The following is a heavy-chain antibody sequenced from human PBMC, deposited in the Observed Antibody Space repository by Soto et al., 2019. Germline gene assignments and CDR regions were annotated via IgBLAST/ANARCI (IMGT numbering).Heavy chain of an antibody. CDR1: GYTFTSYD. CDR2: MNPNSGNT. J-gene: IGHJ4*02. D-gene: IGHD6-19*01. CDR3: ARERTVAGNAY. V-gene: IGHV1-8*01. Sequence: QVQLGQSGSEVKKPGASVKVSCKASGYTFTSYDINWVRQATGQGLEWMGWMNPNSGNTGYAQKFQGRVTMTRNTSISTAHMERSRLRSEDTAVYYCARERTVAGNAYRGQGTLVTVAS.